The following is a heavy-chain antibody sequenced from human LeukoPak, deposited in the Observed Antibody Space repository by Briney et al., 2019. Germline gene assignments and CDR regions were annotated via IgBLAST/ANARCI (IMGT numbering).Heavy chain of an antibody. J-gene: IGHJ4*02. CDR1: GGSFSGYY. D-gene: IGHD2-21*02. Sequence: SETLSLTRAVYGGSFSGYYWSWIRQPPGKGLEWIGEINHSGSTNYNPSLKSRVTISVDTSKNQFSLKLSSVTAADTAVYYCARGAYCGGDCYSGVDYWGQGTLVTVSS. CDR3: ARGAYCGGDCYSGVDY. V-gene: IGHV4-34*01. CDR2: INHSGST.